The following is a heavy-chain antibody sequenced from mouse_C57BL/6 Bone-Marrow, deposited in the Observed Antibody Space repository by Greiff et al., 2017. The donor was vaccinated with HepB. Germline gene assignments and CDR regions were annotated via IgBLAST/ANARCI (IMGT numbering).Heavy chain of an antibody. D-gene: IGHD2-3*01. CDR1: GFTFTDYY. V-gene: IGHV7-3*01. CDR3: ARDGYYRAWFAY. CDR2: IRNKANGYTT. J-gene: IGHJ3*01. Sequence: EVKLMESGGGLVQPGGSLSLSCAASGFTFTDYYMSWVRQPPGKALEWLGFIRNKANGYTTEYSASVKGRFTISRDTSQSILYLQMNALRAEDSATYYCARDGYYRAWFAYWGQGTLVTVSA.